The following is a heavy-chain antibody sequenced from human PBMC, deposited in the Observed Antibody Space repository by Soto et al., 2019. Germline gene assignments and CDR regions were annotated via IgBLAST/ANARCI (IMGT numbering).Heavy chain of an antibody. J-gene: IGHJ6*02. V-gene: IGHV1-18*04. CDR1: GYSFTSSG. CDR3: ATDPYCGSAPGCSALDV. CDR2: ISAYNGNT. D-gene: IGHD2-21*01. Sequence: QVQLVQSGSEVKKPGASVKVSCKASGYSFTSSGFSWVRQAPGQGLEWMGWISAYNGNTNYAQKFKDRITLTTDTSTSTAYMELGNLRSDETAVYYCATDPYCGSAPGCSALDVWGQGTTVSVSS.